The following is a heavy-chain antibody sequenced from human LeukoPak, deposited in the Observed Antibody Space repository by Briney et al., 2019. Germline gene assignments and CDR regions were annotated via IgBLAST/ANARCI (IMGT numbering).Heavy chain of an antibody. J-gene: IGHJ5*02. Sequence: SETLSLTCTVSGGSISSSSYYWGWVRQPPGKGLEWVGSIYYSGSTYYNPSLKSRVTISVDTSKNQFSLKLSSVTAADTAVYYCAREGGTRQDHGGWTKGTNWFDPWGQGTLVTVSS. CDR3: AREGGTRQDHGGWTKGTNWFDP. D-gene: IGHD6-19*01. V-gene: IGHV4-39*07. CDR2: IYYSGST. CDR1: GGSISSSSYY.